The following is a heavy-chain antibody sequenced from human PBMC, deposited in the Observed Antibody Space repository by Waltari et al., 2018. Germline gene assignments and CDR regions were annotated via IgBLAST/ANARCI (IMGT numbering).Heavy chain of an antibody. D-gene: IGHD1-1*01. CDR3: ARGDNWNDRLDF. V-gene: IGHV1-8*01. J-gene: IGHJ3*01. CDR2: INPNTCAA. CDR1: GYTVISND. Sequence: QVQLVQSGAEVKKPGASVRVSCKASGYTVISNDINWVRKAPGQGIEWMGWINPNTCAARFAKNFQDRVTMTRSTSETTAYMEISDLTSHDTAVYYCARGDNWNDRLDFWGQGTKVTVSS.